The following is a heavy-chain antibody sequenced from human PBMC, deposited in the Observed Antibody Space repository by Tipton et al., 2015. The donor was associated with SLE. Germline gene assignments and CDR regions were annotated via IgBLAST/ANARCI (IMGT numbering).Heavy chain of an antibody. CDR1: GGSISSSSYY. D-gene: IGHD1-1*01. V-gene: IGHV4-39*07. J-gene: IGHJ4*02. CDR3: ARETSGNWYYFDH. CDR2: IYYSGST. Sequence: TLSLTCTVSGGSISSSSYYWGWIRQPPGKGLEWIGSIYYSGSTYYNPSLKSRVTISLDTSKNQFSLKLSSVTPEDTAVYYCARETSGNWYYFDHWGQGTLVTVSS.